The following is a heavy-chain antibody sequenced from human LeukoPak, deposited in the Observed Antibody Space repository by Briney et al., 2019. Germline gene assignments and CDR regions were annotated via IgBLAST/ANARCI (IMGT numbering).Heavy chain of an antibody. CDR2: IGGIGGAT. CDR3: AKDVRLYYLDS. V-gene: IGHV3-23*01. CDR1: GFTFSSYG. J-gene: IGHJ4*02. Sequence: GGSLRLSCAASGFTFSSYGMSWVRQAPGKGLEWVSTIGGIGGATYYADSVKGRFTISRDNSKNTLYLQMNSLRAEDTAVYYCAKDVRLYYLDSWGQGTLVTVSS.